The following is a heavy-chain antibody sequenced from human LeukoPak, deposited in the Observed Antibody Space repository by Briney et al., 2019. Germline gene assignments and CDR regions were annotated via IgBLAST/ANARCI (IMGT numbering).Heavy chain of an antibody. CDR2: ISGSGGST. CDR3: ARDLGSGSYFDY. Sequence: GGSLRLSCAASGFTVSSNYMSWVRQAPGKGLEWVSAISGSGGSTYYADSVKGRFTISRDNAKNSLYLQMNSLRAEDTAVYYCARDLGSGSYFDYWGQGTLVTVSS. CDR1: GFTVSSNY. J-gene: IGHJ4*02. D-gene: IGHD1-26*01. V-gene: IGHV3-21*01.